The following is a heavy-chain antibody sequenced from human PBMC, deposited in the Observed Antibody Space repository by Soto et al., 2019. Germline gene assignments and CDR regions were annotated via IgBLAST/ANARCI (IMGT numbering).Heavy chain of an antibody. J-gene: IGHJ4*02. CDR3: ARGGPYYYDSRGYYLGYFDY. Sequence: ASVKGSCKASGYSFAVYGISWVLQAPGQGLDWMGWISAYNGNTNYAQKLQGRVTMTTDTSMSTAYMELRSLRSDDTAVYYCARGGPYYYDSRGYYLGYFDYWGQGTLVTVSS. CDR1: GYSFAVYG. V-gene: IGHV1-18*01. CDR2: ISAYNGNT. D-gene: IGHD3-22*01.